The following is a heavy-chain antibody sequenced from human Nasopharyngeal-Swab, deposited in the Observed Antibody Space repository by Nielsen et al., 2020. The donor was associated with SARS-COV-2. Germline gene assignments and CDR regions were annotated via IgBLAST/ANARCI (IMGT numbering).Heavy chain of an antibody. CDR1: GGSISSGSIRSYY. V-gene: IGHV4-61*01. Sequence: SETLSLTCPVSGGSISSGSIRSYYWSWIRQPPGKGLEWIGYFSYTGITNYNPSLKSRVTISVDMSKNQFSLKLSSVAAADTAVYYCAREVVGGLVDSWGQGTLVTVSS. D-gene: IGHD1-26*01. J-gene: IGHJ4*02. CDR2: FSYTGIT. CDR3: AREVVGGLVDS.